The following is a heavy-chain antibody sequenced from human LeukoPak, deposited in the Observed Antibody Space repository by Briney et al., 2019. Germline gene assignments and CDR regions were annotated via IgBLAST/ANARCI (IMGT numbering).Heavy chain of an antibody. D-gene: IGHD4-23*01. CDR1: GGSISSYY. J-gene: IGHJ4*02. V-gene: IGHV4-59*08. Sequence: PSETLSLTCTVSGGSISSYYWSWIRQPPGRGLEWIGYTYYSGSTNYNPSLKSRVTISVDTSKNQFSLKLSSVTAADTAVYYCARHFAATVVEYFDYWGQGTLVTVSS. CDR2: TYYSGST. CDR3: ARHFAATVVEYFDY.